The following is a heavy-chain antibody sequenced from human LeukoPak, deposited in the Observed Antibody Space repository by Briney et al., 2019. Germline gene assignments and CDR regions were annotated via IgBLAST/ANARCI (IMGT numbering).Heavy chain of an antibody. V-gene: IGHV3-23*01. Sequence: GGSLRLSCAASGFTFSSYAMSWVRQAPGKGLEWVSAISGSGGSTYYADAVKGRFTISRDYSKNTLCLQMNSLRAEDTAVYGCTKGYWYYYDSGGYFFDYWGQGTLVTVSS. CDR2: ISGSGGST. D-gene: IGHD3-22*01. J-gene: IGHJ4*02. CDR1: GFTFSSYA. CDR3: TKGYWYYYDSGGYFFDY.